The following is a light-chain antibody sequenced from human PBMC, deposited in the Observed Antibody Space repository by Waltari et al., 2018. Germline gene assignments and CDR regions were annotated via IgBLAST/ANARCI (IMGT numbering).Light chain of an antibody. CDR1: QSILYSSNNKSY. V-gene: IGKV4-1*01. Sequence: DIVMTQSPDFLAGSLGERAPINCKSSQSILYSSNNKSYIAWYQQKPGQPPKLLIYWASTRASGVPDRFSGSGSGTDFTYTISSLQAEDVAIYYCHQYNTSPRTFGQGTKVEIK. J-gene: IGKJ2*01. CDR3: HQYNTSPRT. CDR2: WAS.